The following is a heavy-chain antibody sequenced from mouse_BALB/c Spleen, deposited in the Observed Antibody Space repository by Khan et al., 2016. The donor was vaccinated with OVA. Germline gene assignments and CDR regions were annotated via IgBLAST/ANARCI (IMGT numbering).Heavy chain of an antibody. D-gene: IGHD2-1*01. V-gene: IGHV1-54*01. CDR3: ARGGNSWFAY. CDR1: GYAFTNYL. CDR2: INPGSGGT. J-gene: IGHJ3*01. Sequence: QVQLQQSGAELVRPGTSVKVSCKASGYAFTNYLIEWVKQRPGQGLEWIGVINPGSGGTNYNEKFKGKATLTADKSSSTAYMQLSSLTSDDSAVYFCARGGNSWFAYRGQGTLVTVAA.